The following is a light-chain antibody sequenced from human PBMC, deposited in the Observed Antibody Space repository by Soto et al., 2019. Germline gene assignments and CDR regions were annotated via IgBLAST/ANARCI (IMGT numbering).Light chain of an antibody. CDR3: QQYYGLPPLT. J-gene: IGKJ5*01. Sequence: DIQMTQSPSSLSASIGDRCTITCQSSQNITNNLSWYQQKPGKAPNLLISHASKLAKGVTSRFSGSGSGTDFSFIITSLQREDLATYYCQQYYGLPPLTFGQGTRLEIK. V-gene: IGKV1-33*01. CDR2: HAS. CDR1: QNITNN.